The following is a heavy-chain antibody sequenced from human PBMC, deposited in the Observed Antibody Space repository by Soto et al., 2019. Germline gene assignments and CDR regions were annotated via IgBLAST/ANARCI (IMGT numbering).Heavy chain of an antibody. CDR3: ARGWGYDSNDYYYAY. V-gene: IGHV1-69*01. CDR1: GGTFSRHA. Sequence: QVQLVQSGAEVRKPGSSVKVSCKASGGTFSRHAISWVRPAPGQGLEWMGGIIPIFGTANHAQKFQGRVRIIADESTSTVYMELSSLRSEDTAMYYCARGWGYDSNDYYYAYWGQGTLVIVSS. J-gene: IGHJ4*02. D-gene: IGHD3-22*01. CDR2: IIPIFGTA.